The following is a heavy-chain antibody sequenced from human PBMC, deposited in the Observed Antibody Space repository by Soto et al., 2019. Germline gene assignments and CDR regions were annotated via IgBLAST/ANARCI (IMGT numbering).Heavy chain of an antibody. J-gene: IGHJ6*02. CDR3: ARPTMVRGGYYYYGMDV. Sequence: QVQLVQSGAEVKKPGSSVKVSCKASGGTFSSYAISWVRQAPGQGLEWMGGIIPIFGTANYAQKFQGRVTIIADESTSTAYMELSSLRSEDTAVYYCARPTMVRGGYYYYGMDVWGQGTTVTVSS. D-gene: IGHD3-10*01. CDR1: GGTFSSYA. V-gene: IGHV1-69*01. CDR2: IIPIFGTA.